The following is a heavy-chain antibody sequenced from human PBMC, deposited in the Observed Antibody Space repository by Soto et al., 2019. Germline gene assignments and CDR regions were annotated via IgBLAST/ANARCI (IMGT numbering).Heavy chain of an antibody. V-gene: IGHV4-59*01. Sequence: QVQLQESGPGLVKPSETLSLTCTVSGGSISSYYWSWIRQPPGKGLEWIGYIYDSGSTNYNPSLESRVTISVDTSKNQFSLQLSSVTAAGTAVYYCARTIAVAGTRRVFDYWGQGTLVTVSS. CDR3: ARTIAVAGTRRVFDY. J-gene: IGHJ4*02. D-gene: IGHD6-19*01. CDR1: GGSISSYY. CDR2: IYDSGST.